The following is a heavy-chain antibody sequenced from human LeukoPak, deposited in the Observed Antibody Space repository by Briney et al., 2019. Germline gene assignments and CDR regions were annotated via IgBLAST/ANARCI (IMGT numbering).Heavy chain of an antibody. V-gene: IGHV4-34*01. CDR2: INHSGST. Sequence: SETLSLTCAVYGGSFSGYYWSWIRQPPGKGLEWIGEINHSGSTNYNPSLKSRVTISVDTSKNQFSLKLSSVTAADTPVYYCAREDSSSWYYYYYYGMDVWGQGTTVTVSS. CDR1: GGSFSGYY. D-gene: IGHD6-13*01. CDR3: AREDSSSWYYYYYYGMDV. J-gene: IGHJ6*02.